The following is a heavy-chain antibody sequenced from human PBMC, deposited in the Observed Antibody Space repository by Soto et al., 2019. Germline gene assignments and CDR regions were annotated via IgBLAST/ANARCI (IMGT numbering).Heavy chain of an antibody. V-gene: IGHV4-59*08. CDR2: IYYSGSP. CDR3: ARHNLDYYDSSAYFPLDY. Sequence: SETLSLSCTVSGGSISSYYWSWIRQPPGKGLEWIGYIYYSGSPKYNSSLKSRVTISVDTSKNKFSLKLTSVTAADTAVYYCARHNLDYYDSSAYFPLDYWGQRTLVTVSS. J-gene: IGHJ4*02. CDR1: GGSISSYY. D-gene: IGHD3-22*01.